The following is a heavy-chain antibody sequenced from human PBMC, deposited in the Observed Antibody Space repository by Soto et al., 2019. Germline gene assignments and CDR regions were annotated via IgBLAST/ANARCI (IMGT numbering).Heavy chain of an antibody. CDR1: GFTFSDYY. Sequence: GGSLRLSCAASGFTFSDYYMSWIRQAPGKGLEWVSYISSSGSTIYYADSVKGRFTISRDNAKNSLYLQMNSLRAEDTAVYYCARRAGTTSSYYYMDVWGKGTTVTVSS. CDR2: ISSSGSTI. CDR3: ARRAGTTSSYYYMDV. J-gene: IGHJ6*03. V-gene: IGHV3-11*01. D-gene: IGHD1-7*01.